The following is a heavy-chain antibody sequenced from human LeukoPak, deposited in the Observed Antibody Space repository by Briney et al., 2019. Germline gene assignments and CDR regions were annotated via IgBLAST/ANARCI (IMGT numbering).Heavy chain of an antibody. CDR3: ARGGGDY. V-gene: IGHV3-7*01. CDR1: GFTFSDYW. J-gene: IGHJ4*02. D-gene: IGHD1-26*01. Sequence: GGSLRLSCVASGFTFSDYWMTWVRQAPGKGLEWVANIKQDGSDKKYVDSVKGRFTISIDNAKNSLYLQMDSLRDEDTAVYYCARGGGDYWGQGTLVTVTS. CDR2: IKQDGSDK.